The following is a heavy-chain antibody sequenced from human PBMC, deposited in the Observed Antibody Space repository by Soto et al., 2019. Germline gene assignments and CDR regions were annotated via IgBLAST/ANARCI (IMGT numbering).Heavy chain of an antibody. V-gene: IGHV1-69*01. CDR3: AMRQGVTQWVMDV. Sequence: VSCKASGGPFSSYAISWVRHAPGQALEWMGGIIPIFGTANYAQKFQGRVTLTADESTSTASMELCRLRSEDTAVYSGAMRQGVTQWVMDVWPEATKETVCS. J-gene: IGHJ6*04. CDR2: IIPIFGTA. CDR1: GGPFSSYA. D-gene: IGHD4-4*01.